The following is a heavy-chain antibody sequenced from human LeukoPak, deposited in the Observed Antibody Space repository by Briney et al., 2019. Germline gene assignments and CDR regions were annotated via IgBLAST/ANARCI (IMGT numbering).Heavy chain of an antibody. V-gene: IGHV3-48*03. Sequence: HPGGSLRLSCAASEFTFSSYEMNWLRQAPGEGLEGVSYIGSSDSVTYYADSVKDRFTISRDNAKNSLFLQMNSLRAEDTAVYYWARGNLRAYKNGWSMDVWGQGNTVTVSS. CDR1: EFTFSSYE. D-gene: IGHD6-19*01. CDR3: ARGNLRAYKNGWSMDV. J-gene: IGHJ6*02. CDR2: IGSSDSVT.